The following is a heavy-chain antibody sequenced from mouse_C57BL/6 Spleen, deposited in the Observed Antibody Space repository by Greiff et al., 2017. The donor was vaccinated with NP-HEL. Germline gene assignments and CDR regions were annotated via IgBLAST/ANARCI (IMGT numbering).Heavy chain of an antibody. V-gene: IGHV1-55*01. D-gene: IGHD2-2*01. CDR3: ASGLRLSPMDY. Sequence: VQLQQPGAELVKPGASVKMSCKASGYTFTSYWITWVKQRPGQGLEWIGDIYPGSGSTNSNEKFKSKATLTVDTSSSTAYLQLISLTAEDSAVFYCASGLRLSPMDYWGQGTSVTVSS. CDR2: IYPGSGST. J-gene: IGHJ4*01. CDR1: GYTFTSYW.